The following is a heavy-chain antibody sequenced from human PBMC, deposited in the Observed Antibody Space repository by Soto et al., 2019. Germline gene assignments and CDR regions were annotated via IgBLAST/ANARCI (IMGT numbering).Heavy chain of an antibody. D-gene: IGHD2-2*01. J-gene: IGHJ4*02. CDR3: ARLRIVVVPSAIDY. V-gene: IGHV4-39*01. Sequence: PSETLSLTCTVSGGSISSTSYYWGWIRQSPGKGLEWIGSIYHSGSTYYNPSLKSRVTISVDTSKNQFSLKLSPVTAADTAVYYCARLRIVVVPSAIDYWGQGALVT. CDR1: GGSISSTSYY. CDR2: IYHSGST.